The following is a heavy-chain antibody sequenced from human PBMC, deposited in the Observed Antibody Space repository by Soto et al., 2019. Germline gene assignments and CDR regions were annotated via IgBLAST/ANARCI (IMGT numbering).Heavy chain of an antibody. V-gene: IGHV4-31*03. CDR2: IYYNGIT. Sequence: QVQLQESGPGLVMPSQTLSLTCTVSGGSISSGGYFWSWIRQNPGKGLEWIGYIYYNGITYYNPSLKSRVTISVDTSINQFSLQLSSVTAADTAVYYCARKPNALYYFDFWGQGTLVTVSS. CDR1: GGSISSGGYF. J-gene: IGHJ4*02. D-gene: IGHD3-16*01. CDR3: ARKPNALYYFDF.